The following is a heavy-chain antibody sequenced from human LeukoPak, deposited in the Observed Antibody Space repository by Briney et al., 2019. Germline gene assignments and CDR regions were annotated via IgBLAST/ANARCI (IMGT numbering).Heavy chain of an antibody. V-gene: IGHV3-7*03. J-gene: IGHJ6*02. CDR1: GFTFSSYW. Sequence: GGSLRLSCAASGFTFSSYWMNWVRQAPGKGLEWVANIKQDGSQKYYVDSVKGRFTISRDNAKNSLYLQMNSLRAEDTAVYYCASDRPGESLVDVWGQGTTVTVSS. CDR3: ASDRPGESLVDV. CDR2: IKQDGSQK. D-gene: IGHD4-17*01.